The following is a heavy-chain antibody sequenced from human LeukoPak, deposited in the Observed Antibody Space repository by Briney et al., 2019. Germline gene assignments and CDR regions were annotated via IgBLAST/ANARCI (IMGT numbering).Heavy chain of an antibody. CDR3: ARDPYSSGWRYFDY. CDR2: ISGSGGST. CDR1: GFTFSSYA. J-gene: IGHJ4*02. V-gene: IGHV3-23*01. Sequence: GGSLRLSCAASGFTFSSYAMSWVRQAPGKGLEWVSAISGSGGSTYYADSVKGRFTISRDNSKNTLYLQMNSLRAEDTAVYYCARDPYSSGWRYFDYWGQGTLVTVPS. D-gene: IGHD6-19*01.